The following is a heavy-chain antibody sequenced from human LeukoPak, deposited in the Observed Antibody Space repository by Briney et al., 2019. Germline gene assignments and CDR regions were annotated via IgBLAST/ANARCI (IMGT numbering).Heavy chain of an antibody. V-gene: IGHV3-74*01. CDR1: GFTLSSYW. CDR2: INSDGSTT. Sequence: TGGSLRLSCAASGFTLSSYWMHWVRQAPGKGLVWVSRINSDGSTTNYADSVKGRFTISRDNPMNTLYLQMNSLRAEDTAVYYCVRAIVYSAYDYLGYWGQGSLVTVSS. D-gene: IGHD5-12*01. J-gene: IGHJ4*02. CDR3: VRAIVYSAYDYLGY.